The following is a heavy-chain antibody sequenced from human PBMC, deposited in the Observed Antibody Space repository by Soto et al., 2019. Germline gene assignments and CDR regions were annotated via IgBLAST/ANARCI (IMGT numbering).Heavy chain of an antibody. Sequence: GASVKVSCKASGYTFTSYAMHWVRQAPGQRLAGMGWINAGNGNTKYSQKYQGRVSMTRDTAASTAYMELSSLRSEDTAVYYCARAAYYYDSSGYYSNWFDPWGQGTLVTVSS. CDR3: ARAAYYYDSSGYYSNWFDP. CDR1: GYTFTSYA. CDR2: INAGNGNT. V-gene: IGHV1-3*01. D-gene: IGHD3-22*01. J-gene: IGHJ5*02.